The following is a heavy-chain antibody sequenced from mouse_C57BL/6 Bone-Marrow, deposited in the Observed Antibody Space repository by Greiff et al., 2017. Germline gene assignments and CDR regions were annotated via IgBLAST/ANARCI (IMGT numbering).Heavy chain of an antibody. D-gene: IGHD1-1*01. J-gene: IGHJ4*01. CDR2: IYPRSGNA. CDR1: GYTFTSYG. CDR3: AIRVLYYYGCSPYYAMDY. V-gene: IGHV1-81*01. Sequence: QVQLQQSGAELARPGASVKLSCKASGYTFTSYGISWVKQRTGQGLEWIGEIYPRSGNAYYNEKFKGKATLTADKSSSTAYMELRSLTSEDSAVYFCAIRVLYYYGCSPYYAMDYWGQGTSVTVSS.